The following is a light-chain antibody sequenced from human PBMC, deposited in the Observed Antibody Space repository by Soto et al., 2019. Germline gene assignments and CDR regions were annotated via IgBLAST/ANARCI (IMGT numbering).Light chain of an antibody. CDR2: GVS. CDR3: QQYSKWPVT. CDR1: QSVSSN. V-gene: IGKV3D-15*01. Sequence: VMTQSPATLSVSPGETATLSCRASQSVSSNLAWYQQKPGQSPRLLIYGVSVRATGIPARFSGSGSGTEFTLTISSLQSEDFAVYYCQQYSKWPVTFGQGTKVGVK. J-gene: IGKJ1*01.